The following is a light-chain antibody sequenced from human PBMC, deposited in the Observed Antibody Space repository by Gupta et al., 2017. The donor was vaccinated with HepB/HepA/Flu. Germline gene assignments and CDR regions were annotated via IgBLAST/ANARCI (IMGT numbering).Light chain of an antibody. CDR2: GAS. CDR3: QQYGSSPPMCS. J-gene: IGKJ2*04. V-gene: IGKV3-20*01. Sequence: EIVLTQSPGTLSLSPGERATLSCRASQCVSSSYLAWYQQKPGQAPRLLIYGASSRATGIPDRFSGSGSGTDFTLTISRLEPEDFAVYYCQQYGSSPPMCSFGQGTKLEIK. CDR1: QCVSSSY.